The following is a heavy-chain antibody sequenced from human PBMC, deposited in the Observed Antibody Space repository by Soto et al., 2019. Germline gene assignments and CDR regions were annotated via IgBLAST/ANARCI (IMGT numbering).Heavy chain of an antibody. CDR2: IYPSDSDT. D-gene: IGHD3-3*01. V-gene: IGHV5-51*01. CDR1: GYNFAGYW. Sequence: GESLKISCKGSGYNFAGYWIAWVRQMPGKGLELMGIIYPSDSDTRYRPSFQGQVTISADKSISSAYLQWSSLRASDTAMYYCARGGVSTRTFDYRGPGTPVTVSS. J-gene: IGHJ4*02. CDR3: ARGGVSTRTFDY.